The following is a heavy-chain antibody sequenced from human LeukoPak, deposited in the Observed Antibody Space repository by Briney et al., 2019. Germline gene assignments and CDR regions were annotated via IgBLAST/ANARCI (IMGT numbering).Heavy chain of an antibody. CDR2: INPNSGGT. CDR1: GYTFTGYY. V-gene: IGHV1-2*02. CDR3: AREVGGVVPAAIFPWFDP. J-gene: IGHJ5*02. Sequence: GASVKVSCKASGYTFTGYYMHWVRQAPGQGLEWMGWINPNSGGTNYAQKFQGRVTMTRDTSIITAYMELSRLRSDDTAVYYCAREVGGVVPAAIFPWFDPWGQGTLVTVSS. D-gene: IGHD2-2*01.